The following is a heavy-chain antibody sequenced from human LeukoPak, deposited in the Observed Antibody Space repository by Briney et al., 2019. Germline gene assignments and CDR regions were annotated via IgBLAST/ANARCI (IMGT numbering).Heavy chain of an antibody. J-gene: IGHJ4*02. V-gene: IGHV1-69*02. CDR2: IIPILGIA. Sequence: SVKVSCKASGGTFSSYTISWVRQAPGQGLEWMGRIIPILGIANYAQKFQGRVTITADKSTSTAYMELSSLRPEDTAVYYCASQASGYAVDYWGQGTLVTVSS. CDR1: GGTFSSYT. D-gene: IGHD3-10*01. CDR3: ASQASGYAVDY.